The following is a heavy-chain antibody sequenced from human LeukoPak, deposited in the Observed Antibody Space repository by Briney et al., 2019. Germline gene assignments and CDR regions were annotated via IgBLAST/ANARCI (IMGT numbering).Heavy chain of an antibody. D-gene: IGHD7-27*01. V-gene: IGHV4-59*01. J-gene: IGHJ4*02. Sequence: KPSETLSLTCTASGASMTSYYWTWIRQPPGKGLEWIGYMYFGERTNYNPSLKSRATISIDTSKKQFSLNLESVTAADTAVYYCARIPGDRPDDWGQGTLVAVS. CDR2: MYFGERT. CDR3: ARIPGDRPDD. CDR1: GASMTSYY.